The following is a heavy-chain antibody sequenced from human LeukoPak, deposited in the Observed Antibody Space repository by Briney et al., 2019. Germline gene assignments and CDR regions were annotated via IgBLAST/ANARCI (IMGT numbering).Heavy chain of an antibody. Sequence: GVSLRLYCAASGFTFRSYAMSWVRQAQGKGLEWVSAISGSGGSTYYADSVKGRFTISRDNSKNTLYLQMNSLRAEDTAVYYCAKEEGSSSWHPEYFQHWGQGTLVTVSS. CDR2: ISGSGGST. J-gene: IGHJ1*01. V-gene: IGHV3-23*01. CDR1: GFTFRSYA. CDR3: AKEEGSSSWHPEYFQH. D-gene: IGHD6-13*01.